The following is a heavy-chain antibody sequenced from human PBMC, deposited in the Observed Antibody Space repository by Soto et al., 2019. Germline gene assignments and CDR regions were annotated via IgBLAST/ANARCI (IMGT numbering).Heavy chain of an antibody. V-gene: IGHV1-18*04. CDR1: GYTFTSYG. J-gene: IGHJ4*02. D-gene: IGHD7-27*01. CDR2: ISAYNGNT. Sequence: ASVKVSCTAYGYTFTSYGIGWVRQAPGQGLEWMGWISAYNGNTNYAQKLQGRVTMTTDTSTSTAYMELRSLRSDDTAVYYCATTPRRWGIDYWGQGTLVTVSS. CDR3: ATTPRRWGIDY.